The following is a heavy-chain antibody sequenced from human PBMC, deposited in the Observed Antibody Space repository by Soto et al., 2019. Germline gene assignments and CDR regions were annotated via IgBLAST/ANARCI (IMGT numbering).Heavy chain of an antibody. V-gene: IGHV1-8*01. CDR2: MNPNSGNT. D-gene: IGHD3-3*01. CDR1: GYTFTSYD. CDR3: ARVGYDFWSGYKPFDY. Sequence: QVQLVQSGAEVQKPGASVKVSCKASGYTFTSYDINWVRQATGQGLEWMGWMNPNSGNTGYAQKFQGRVTMTRNTSISTAYMELSSLRSEDTAVYYCARVGYDFWSGYKPFDYWGQGTLVTVSS. J-gene: IGHJ4*02.